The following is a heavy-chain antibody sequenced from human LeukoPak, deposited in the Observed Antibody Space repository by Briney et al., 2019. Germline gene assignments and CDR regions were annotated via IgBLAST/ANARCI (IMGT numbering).Heavy chain of an antibody. CDR2: IKQDGSEK. D-gene: IGHD3-16*01. CDR1: GFTFSSYW. J-gene: IGHJ6*03. Sequence: GGSLRLSCAASGFTFSSYWMSWVRKAPGKGLEWGANIKQDGSEKYYVDSVKGRFTISRDNAKNSLYLQMNSLRAEDTAVYYCARDHHLSFMITFGGDYYMDVWGKGTTVTVSS. CDR3: ARDHHLSFMITFGGDYYMDV. V-gene: IGHV3-7*01.